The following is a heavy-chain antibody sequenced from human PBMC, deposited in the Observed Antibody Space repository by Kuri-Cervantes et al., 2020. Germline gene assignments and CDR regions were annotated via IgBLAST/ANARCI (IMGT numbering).Heavy chain of an antibody. V-gene: IGHV1-46*01. Sequence: ASVKVSCKASGYTFTSYYMHWVRQAPGQGLEWMGIINPSGGSTSYAQKFQGRVTITGDTSASTAYMELSSLRSEDTAVYYCARGDVLLWFGEKYGMDVWGQGTTVTVSS. CDR1: GYTFTSYY. J-gene: IGHJ6*02. D-gene: IGHD3-10*01. CDR2: INPSGGST. CDR3: ARGDVLLWFGEKYGMDV.